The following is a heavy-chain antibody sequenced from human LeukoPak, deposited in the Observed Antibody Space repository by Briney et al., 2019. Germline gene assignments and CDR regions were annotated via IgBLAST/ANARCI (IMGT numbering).Heavy chain of an antibody. V-gene: IGHV3-74*01. J-gene: IGHJ4*02. CDR2: INTDGSST. CDR3: ARHTAMGSGYYFDY. CDR1: GFTFSNYW. D-gene: IGHD5-18*01. Sequence: GGSLRLSCAASGFTFSNYWMHWVRQAPGKGLVWVSRINTDGSSTDYADSVKGRFTISRDNAKNTLYLQMNSLRAEDTAVYYCARHTAMGSGYYFDYWGQGTLVTVSS.